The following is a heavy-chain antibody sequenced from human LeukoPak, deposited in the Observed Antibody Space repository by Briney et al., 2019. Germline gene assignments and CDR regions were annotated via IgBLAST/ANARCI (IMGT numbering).Heavy chain of an antibody. J-gene: IGHJ1*01. CDR2: ISHDGGNK. Sequence: GGSLRLSCAASGFTFSIYGMHWVRQAPGKGLEWVAVISHDGGNKYYADSVKGRFTISRDNSKNTLYLQMNSLRAEDTAVYYCARDGIEAAEGLFQHWGQGTLVTVSS. V-gene: IGHV3-30*03. CDR3: ARDGIEAAEGLFQH. CDR1: GFTFSIYG. D-gene: IGHD6-13*01.